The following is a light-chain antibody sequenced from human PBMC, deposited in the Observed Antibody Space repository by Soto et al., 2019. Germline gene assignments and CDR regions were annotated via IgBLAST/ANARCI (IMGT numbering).Light chain of an antibody. CDR3: MQGTHWPPWT. Sequence: DAVLTQSPLSLPVTLGQPASISCRSSQSLVHSDGNTYLNWFLQRPGQSPRRLIYMVSNRDSGVPDRFSGSGSGTGFKRKISRVEAEDVGVYYCMQGTHWPPWTFGQGTKVEIK. J-gene: IGKJ1*01. CDR2: MVS. V-gene: IGKV2-30*02. CDR1: QSLVHSDGNTY.